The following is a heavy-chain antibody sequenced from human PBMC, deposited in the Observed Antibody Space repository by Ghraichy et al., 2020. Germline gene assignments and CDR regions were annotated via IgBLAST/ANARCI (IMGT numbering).Heavy chain of an antibody. CDR2: ISSSSSYI. D-gene: IGHD6-13*01. CDR3: ARDLRDSSSWYSGY. CDR1: GFTFSSYS. V-gene: IGHV3-21*01. Sequence: GGSLRLSCAASGFTFSSYSMNWVRQAPGKGLEWVPSISSSSSYIYYADSVKGRFTISRDNAKNSLYLQMNSLRAEDTAVYYCARDLRDSSSWYSGYWGQGTLVTVSS. J-gene: IGHJ4*02.